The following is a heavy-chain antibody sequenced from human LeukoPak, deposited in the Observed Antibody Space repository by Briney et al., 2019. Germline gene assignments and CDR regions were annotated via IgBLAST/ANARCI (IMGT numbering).Heavy chain of an antibody. CDR2: IIPIFGTA. V-gene: IGHV1-69*13. J-gene: IGHJ4*02. D-gene: IGHD1-26*01. CDR1: GGTFSSYA. Sequence: ASVKVSCKASGGTFSSYAISWVRQAPGQGLEWMGGIIPIFGTANYAQKFQGRVTITADESTSTAYMELSSLRSEDTAVYYCARDRVGAFRYYFDYWGQGTLVTVSS. CDR3: ARDRVGAFRYYFDY.